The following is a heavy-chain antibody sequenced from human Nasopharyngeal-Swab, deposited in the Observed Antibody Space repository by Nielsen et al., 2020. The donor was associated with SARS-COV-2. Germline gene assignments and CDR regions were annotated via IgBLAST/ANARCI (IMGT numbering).Heavy chain of an antibody. CDR3: ARVAAAGTLYYYYYMDV. V-gene: IGHV3-74*01. CDR2: INSDGSST. Sequence: GGSLRPSRAASGFTFSSYWMHWVRQAPGKGLVWVSRINSDGSSTSYADSVKGRFTISRDNAKNTLYLQMNSLRAEDTAVYYCARVAAAGTLYYYYYMDVWGKGTTVTVSS. CDR1: GFTFSSYW. D-gene: IGHD6-13*01. J-gene: IGHJ6*03.